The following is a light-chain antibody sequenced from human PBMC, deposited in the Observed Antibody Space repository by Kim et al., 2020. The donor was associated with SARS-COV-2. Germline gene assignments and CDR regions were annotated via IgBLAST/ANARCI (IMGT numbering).Light chain of an antibody. CDR2: GAS. Sequence: SPGEGVTLSCRASYSISSTSLAWYQQKPGQAPRILIYGASTRATGTPDSFSGTGSGTDFMLTISRLEPEDFAVYYCQQYGRSLFTFGQGTRLEIK. J-gene: IGKJ5*01. V-gene: IGKV3-20*01. CDR3: QQYGRSLFT. CDR1: YSISSTS.